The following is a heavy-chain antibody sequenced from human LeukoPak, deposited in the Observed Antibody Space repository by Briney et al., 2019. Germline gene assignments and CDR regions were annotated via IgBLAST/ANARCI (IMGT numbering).Heavy chain of an antibody. CDR1: RGSISSYY. D-gene: IGHD6-13*01. J-gene: IGHJ5*02. CDR2: IYYSGST. V-gene: IGHV4-59*01. CDR3: ARVGIAAAGTSWFDP. Sequence: SETLSLTCTVSRGSISSYYWSWIRQPPGKGLEWIGYIYYSGSTNYNPSLKSRVTISVDTSKNQFSLKLSSVTAADTAVYYCARVGIAAAGTSWFDPWGQGTLVTVYS.